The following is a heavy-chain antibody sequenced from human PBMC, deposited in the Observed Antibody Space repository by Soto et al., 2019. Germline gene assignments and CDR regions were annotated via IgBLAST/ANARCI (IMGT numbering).Heavy chain of an antibody. CDR3: ASTRDYGSGSYYLNYYYYGMDV. CDR1: GFTFSSYA. CDR2: ISYDGSNK. V-gene: IGHV3-30-3*01. J-gene: IGHJ6*02. D-gene: IGHD3-10*01. Sequence: GGSLRLSCAASGFTFSSYAMHWVRQAPGKGLEWVAVISYDGSNKYYADSVKGRFTISRDNSKNTLYLQMNSLRAEDTAVYYCASTRDYGSGSYYLNYYYYGMDVWGQGTTVTVSS.